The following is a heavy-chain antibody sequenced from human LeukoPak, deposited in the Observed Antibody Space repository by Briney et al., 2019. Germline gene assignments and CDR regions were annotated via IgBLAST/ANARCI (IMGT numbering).Heavy chain of an antibody. CDR3: ARDGGILGYCSGGSCYGMDV. J-gene: IGHJ6*02. V-gene: IGHV4-30-2*01. CDR1: GGSISSGGYS. Sequence: SETLSLTCAVSGGSISSGGYSWSWIRQPPGKGLEWIGYIYHSGSTYYNPSLKSRVTISVDRSKNQFSLKLSSVTAADTAVYYCARDGGILGYCSGGSCYGMDVWGQGTTVTVSS. D-gene: IGHD2-15*01. CDR2: IYHSGST.